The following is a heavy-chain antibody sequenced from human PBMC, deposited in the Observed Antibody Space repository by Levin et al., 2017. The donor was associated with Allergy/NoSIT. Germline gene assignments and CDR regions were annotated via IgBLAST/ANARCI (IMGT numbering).Heavy chain of an antibody. CDR2: INHSGST. Sequence: PSETLSLTCAVYGGSFSGYYWSWIRQPPGKGLEWIGEINHSGSTNYNPSLKSRVTISADTSKNQFSLRLTSVPAADTALYYCARDTLVTTIRVDAFDIWGRGTMVTVSS. CDR3: ARDTLVTTIRVDAFDI. CDR1: GGSFSGYY. D-gene: IGHD5-12*01. J-gene: IGHJ3*02. V-gene: IGHV4-34*01.